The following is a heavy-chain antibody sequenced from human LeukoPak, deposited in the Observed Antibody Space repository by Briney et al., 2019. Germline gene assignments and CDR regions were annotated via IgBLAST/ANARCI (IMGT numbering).Heavy chain of an antibody. CDR1: GGSISSGSYY. Sequence: SETLSLTCTVSGGSISSGSYYWSWIRQPAGKGLEWIGRIYTSGSTNYNPSLKSRVTMSVDTSKNQFSLKLSSVTAADTAVYYCARDRLSVGAFDIWGQGTMVTVSS. J-gene: IGHJ3*02. V-gene: IGHV4-61*02. D-gene: IGHD1-26*01. CDR3: ARDRLSVGAFDI. CDR2: IYTSGST.